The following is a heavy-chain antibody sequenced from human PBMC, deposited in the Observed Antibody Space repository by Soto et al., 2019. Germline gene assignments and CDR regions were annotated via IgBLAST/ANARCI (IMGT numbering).Heavy chain of an antibody. J-gene: IGHJ4*02. CDR3: ARDIVVVVAALFPGDY. D-gene: IGHD2-15*01. CDR2: INPSGGST. Sequence: ASVKVSCKASGYTFTSYYMHWVRQAPGQGLEWMGIINPSGGSTSYAQKFQGRVTMTRDTSTSTVYMELNSLRSEDTAVYYCARDIVVVVAALFPGDYWGQGTLVTVSS. CDR1: GYTFTSYY. V-gene: IGHV1-46*03.